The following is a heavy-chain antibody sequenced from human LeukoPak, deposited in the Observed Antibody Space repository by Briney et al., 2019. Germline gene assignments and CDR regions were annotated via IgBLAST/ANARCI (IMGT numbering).Heavy chain of an antibody. CDR1: GDSISSSNC. Sequence: SETLSLTCSVSGDSISSSNCWSWVRQSPGKGLDWIGEICHSGSTNYNPSLKTRVAISMDKSKNQFSLKLTSVTAADTAVYYCATPKGYFYGSGPGYFNYWGQVTQVTISS. CDR2: ICHSGST. J-gene: IGHJ4*02. V-gene: IGHV4-4*02. D-gene: IGHD3-10*01. CDR3: ATPKGYFYGSGPGYFNY.